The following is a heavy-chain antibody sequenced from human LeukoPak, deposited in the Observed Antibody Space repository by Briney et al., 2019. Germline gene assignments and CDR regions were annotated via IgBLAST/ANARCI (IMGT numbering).Heavy chain of an antibody. CDR2: ISGSGGST. CDR3: AKDIVVVPAAGRAEDY. J-gene: IGHJ4*02. D-gene: IGHD2-2*01. V-gene: IGHV3-23*01. CDR1: GFTFSSYA. Sequence: GGSLRLSCAASGFTFSSYAMSWVRQAPGKGLEWVSAISGSGGSTYYADSVKGRFTIFRDNSKDTPYLQMNSLRAEDTAVYYCAKDIVVVPAAGRAEDYWGQGTLVTVSS.